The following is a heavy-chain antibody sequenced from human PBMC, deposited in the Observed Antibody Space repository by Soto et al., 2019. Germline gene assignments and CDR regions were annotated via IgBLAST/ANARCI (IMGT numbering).Heavy chain of an antibody. CDR2: ISWNSGSI. CDR1: GFTFDDYA. D-gene: IGHD5-12*01. J-gene: IGHJ4*02. Sequence: EVQLVESGGGLVQPGRSLRLSCAASGFTFDDYAMQWVRQAPGKGLEWVSGISWNSGSIGYADSVKGRFTISRDNAKNSLYLQMNSLRAEDTALYYCAKDGGDGYNLDWGQGTLVTVSS. V-gene: IGHV3-9*01. CDR3: AKDGGDGYNLD.